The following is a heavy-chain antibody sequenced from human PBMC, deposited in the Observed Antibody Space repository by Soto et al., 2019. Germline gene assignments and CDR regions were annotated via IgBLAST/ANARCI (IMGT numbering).Heavy chain of an antibody. Sequence: QVQLQESGPGLVKPSQTLSLTCTVSGGSINSGGYYWNWIRQHPGKGLEWIGYIYYSGSTYYNPALQSXXTISVDTSKNQFSLKLSSVTAADTAVYSCARSVFPWGQGTLVTVSS. CDR1: GGSINSGGYY. CDR3: ARSVFP. CDR2: IYYSGST. J-gene: IGHJ5*02. V-gene: IGHV4-31*03.